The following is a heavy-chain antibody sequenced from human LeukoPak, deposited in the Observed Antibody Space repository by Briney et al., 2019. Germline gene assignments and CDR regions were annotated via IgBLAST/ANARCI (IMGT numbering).Heavy chain of an antibody. Sequence: PGGSLRLSCAASGFTFSSYAMSWVRQAPGKGLDWVALISYDGGSKYYADSVKGRFTISRDSSTLYLQMNSLRTEDTAVYYCARGSVGTPPPFDYWGQGTLVTVSS. CDR2: ISYDGGSK. V-gene: IGHV3-30*04. D-gene: IGHD2-15*01. CDR3: ARGSVGTPPPFDY. CDR1: GFTFSSYA. J-gene: IGHJ4*02.